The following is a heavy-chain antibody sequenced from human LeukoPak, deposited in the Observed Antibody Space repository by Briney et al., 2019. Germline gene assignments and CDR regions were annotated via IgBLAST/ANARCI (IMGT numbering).Heavy chain of an antibody. Sequence: PSETLSLTCTVSGGSISSGSYYWSWIRQPAGKGLEWIGRIYSSGSTNYNPPLKSRVTISLDTSKNQFSLKLSSVTAADTAVYYCARQYSDILIGYHRGELYWYFDLWGRGTLVTVSS. CDR1: GGSISSGSYY. J-gene: IGHJ2*01. CDR2: IYSSGST. D-gene: IGHD3-9*01. CDR3: ARQYSDILIGYHRGELYWYFDL. V-gene: IGHV4-61*02.